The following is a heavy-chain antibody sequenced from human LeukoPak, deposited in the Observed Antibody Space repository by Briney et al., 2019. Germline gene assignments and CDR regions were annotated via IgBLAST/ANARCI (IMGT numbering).Heavy chain of an antibody. V-gene: IGHV3-23*01. CDR2: ISGGGDIT. J-gene: IGHJ4*02. CDR1: GFNFANHA. D-gene: IGHD1-26*01. Sequence: GGSLRLSCAASGFNFANHAMSWVRQTPGKGLEWVSAISGGGDITYYADSVTGRFTISRDNSKDTLFLQMHSLRPGDTAVYYCAKKGATTGDFDYWGQGTLVTVSS. CDR3: AKKGATTGDFDY.